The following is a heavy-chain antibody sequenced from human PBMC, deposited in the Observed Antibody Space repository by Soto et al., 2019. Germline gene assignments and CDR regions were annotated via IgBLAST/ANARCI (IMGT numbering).Heavy chain of an antibody. CDR1: GYTFTSYY. V-gene: IGHV1-46*01. CDR2: INPSGGST. Sequence: ASVKVSCKASGYTFTSYYMHWVRQAPGQGLEWMGIINPSGGSTSYAQKFQGRVTMTRDTSTSTVYMELSSLRSEDTAVYYCARDGAIAVARYYFDYWGQGTLVTAS. D-gene: IGHD6-19*01. J-gene: IGHJ4*02. CDR3: ARDGAIAVARYYFDY.